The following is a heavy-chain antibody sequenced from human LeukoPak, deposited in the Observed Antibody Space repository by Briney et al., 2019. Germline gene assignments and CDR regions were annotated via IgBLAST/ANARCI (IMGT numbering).Heavy chain of an antibody. Sequence: GGSLRLSCAASGFRFSEYSMNWVRQAPGKGLEWISYIGIDSGNTHYADSVKGRFTISGDKAKNSLYLQMHSLRVEDTAVYYCARDYKYAFDNWGQGTLVTVSS. CDR3: ARDYKYAFDN. CDR2: IGIDSGNT. CDR1: GFRFSEYS. V-gene: IGHV3-48*01. J-gene: IGHJ4*02. D-gene: IGHD5-24*01.